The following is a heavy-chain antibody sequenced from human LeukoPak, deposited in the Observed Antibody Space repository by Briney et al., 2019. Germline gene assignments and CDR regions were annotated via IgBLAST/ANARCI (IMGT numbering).Heavy chain of an antibody. CDR3: ARQLRRHDSFLEYFQH. CDR1: GDSFSSATYY. CDR2: IYSGGGT. D-gene: IGHD2-15*01. J-gene: IGHJ1*01. V-gene: IGHV4-39*01. Sequence: PSETLSLTCSVSGDSFSSATYYWGWIRQPPGKGLEWIATIYSGGGTHYNPSLRGRVTISVDTSKNHFYLNLSSATAADTAVYYCARQLRRHDSFLEYFQHWGQGTLVTVS.